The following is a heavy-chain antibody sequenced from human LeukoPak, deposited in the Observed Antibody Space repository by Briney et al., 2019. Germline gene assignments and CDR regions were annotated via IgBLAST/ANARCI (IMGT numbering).Heavy chain of an antibody. CDR1: GGSISSDY. Sequence: KSSETLSLTCTALGGSISSDYWSWIRQPPGKGLERIGYVYYSGSTNYNPSLKSRVTISVDTSKNQFSLKLSSVTAADTAVYYCAGGPNNYYFDYWGQGTLVTVSS. V-gene: IGHV4-59*01. CDR3: AGGPNNYYFDY. J-gene: IGHJ4*02. CDR2: VYYSGST. D-gene: IGHD1/OR15-1a*01.